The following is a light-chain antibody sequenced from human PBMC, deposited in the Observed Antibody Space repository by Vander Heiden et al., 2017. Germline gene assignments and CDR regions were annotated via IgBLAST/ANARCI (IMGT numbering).Light chain of an antibody. J-gene: IGKJ2*01. CDR2: LAS. CDR3: MQALQYSYT. V-gene: IGKV2-28*01. CDR1: QSLLHSNGYNC. Sequence: VMTQSLLSLPATTGAPASIYCRTSQSLLHSNGYNCLDWYLQKPGQSPQLLIYLASSRATGVPDRFSGSGSGTDFTLKISRVEAEDVGVYYCMQALQYSYTFGQGTKLEIK.